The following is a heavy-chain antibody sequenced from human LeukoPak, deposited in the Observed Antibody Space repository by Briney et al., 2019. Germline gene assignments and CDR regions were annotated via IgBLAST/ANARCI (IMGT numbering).Heavy chain of an antibody. J-gene: IGHJ4*02. CDR1: GITFSGSD. CDR2: IRSKPNNYAT. CDR3: ARHGPRDVRRDSSGYYSHTVRIYYFDY. Sequence: GGSLRLSCAVSGITFSGSDMHWVRQASGKGLEWVGRIRSKPNNYATAYATSVKGRFTISRDDSKNTAYLQMNSLKTEDTAVYYCARHGPRDVRRDSSGYYSHTVRIYYFDYWGQGTLVTVSS. D-gene: IGHD3-22*01. V-gene: IGHV3-73*01.